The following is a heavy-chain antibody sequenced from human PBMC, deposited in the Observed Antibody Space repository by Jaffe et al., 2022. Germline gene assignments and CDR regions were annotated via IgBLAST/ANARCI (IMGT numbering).Heavy chain of an antibody. D-gene: IGHD3-10*01. J-gene: IGHJ4*02. CDR3: TRSLKDKYGSGSYF. Sequence: EVQLVESGGGLVQPGRSLRLSCTASGFTFGDYAMSWVRQAPGKGLEWVGFIRSKAYGGTTEYAASVKGRFTISRDDSKSIAYLQMNSLKTEDTAVYYCTRSLKDKYGSGSYFWGQGTLVTVSS. CDR1: GFTFGDYA. CDR2: IRSKAYGGTT. V-gene: IGHV3-49*04.